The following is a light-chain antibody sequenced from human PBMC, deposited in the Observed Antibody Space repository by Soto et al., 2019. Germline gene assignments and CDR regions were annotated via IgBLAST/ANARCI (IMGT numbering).Light chain of an antibody. Sequence: IVVTKSAVAVSVSPGERATLSCRASQSVSSNLAWYQHKPGQAPRLLIYGASNRATGIPDRFSGSGSGTDFTLTISRLEPEDFAVYYCQQYGSSGTFGQGTKLDIK. CDR1: QSVSSN. J-gene: IGKJ1*01. CDR3: QQYGSSGT. V-gene: IGKV3-20*01. CDR2: GAS.